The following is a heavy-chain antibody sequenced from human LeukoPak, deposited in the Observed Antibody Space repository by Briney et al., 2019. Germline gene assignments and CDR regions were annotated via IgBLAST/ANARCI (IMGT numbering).Heavy chain of an antibody. V-gene: IGHV4-30-4*01. CDR2: IYYSGST. J-gene: IGHJ4*02. D-gene: IGHD5-12*01. CDR3: ARSRGVYSGYDFDY. Sequence: SETLSLTCTVSGGSISSGDYYWSWVRQPPEKGLEWIGYIYYSGSTYYNPSLKSRVIISVDTSKNQFSLKLSSVTAADTAVYYCARSRGVYSGYDFDYWGQGTLVSVSS. CDR1: GGSISSGDYY.